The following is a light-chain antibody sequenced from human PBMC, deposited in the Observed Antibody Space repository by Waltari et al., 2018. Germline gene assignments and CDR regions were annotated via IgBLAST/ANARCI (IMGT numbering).Light chain of an antibody. CDR1: QSISSN. V-gene: IGKV3-15*01. CDR2: RAS. J-gene: IGKJ2*01. CDR3: QQYDDWPPKYS. Sequence: EVVVTQTPAALPVSPGYGVTLSCRASQSISSNLAWYQQKAGQAPRLLIYRASIRAADVPARFSGSGSGTEFTLTISSLQSEDFAVYFCQQYDDWPPKYSFGQGTKLEIK.